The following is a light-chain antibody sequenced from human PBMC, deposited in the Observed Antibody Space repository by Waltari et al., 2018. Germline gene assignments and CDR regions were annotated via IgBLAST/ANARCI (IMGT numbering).Light chain of an antibody. CDR1: QSVRTR. CDR2: GAS. Sequence: EIVMTQSPVTLSVSPGEGAALSCRPSQSVRTRLAWYQQRPGQTPRLLIYGASTRATEIPSRFSGSGSGTEFTLTISSLEPEDFAVYYCQQRSNWPWTFGQGTKVEIK. V-gene: IGKV3-11*01. CDR3: QQRSNWPWT. J-gene: IGKJ1*01.